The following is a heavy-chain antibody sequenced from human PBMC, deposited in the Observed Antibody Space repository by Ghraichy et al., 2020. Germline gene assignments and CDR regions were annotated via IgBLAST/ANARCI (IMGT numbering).Heavy chain of an antibody. J-gene: IGHJ6*02. V-gene: IGHV1-69*13. CDR1: GGTFSSYA. CDR3: ARPTVTHLTYYYGMDV. CDR2: IIPIFGTA. Sequence: SVKVSCKASGGTFSSYAISWVRQAPGQGLEWMGGIIPIFGTANYAQKFQGRVTITADESTSTAYMELSSLRSEDTAMYYCARPTVTHLTYYYGMDVWGQGTTVTVSS. D-gene: IGHD4-17*01.